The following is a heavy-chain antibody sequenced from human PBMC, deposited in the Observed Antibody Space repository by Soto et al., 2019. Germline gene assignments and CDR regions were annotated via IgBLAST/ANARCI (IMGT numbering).Heavy chain of an antibody. CDR1: VFTVSDSY. V-gene: IGHV3-11*01. CDR2: ITFSGNTV. Sequence: SLRLACAATVFTVSDSYMSWIRQAPGKGLEWISYITFSGNTVYYADSLKGRFTISRDNAKNSLYLQMNRLRAEDTAVYYCARVSWREKYGMDVWGQGTTVTVSS. J-gene: IGHJ6*02. CDR3: ARVSWREKYGMDV.